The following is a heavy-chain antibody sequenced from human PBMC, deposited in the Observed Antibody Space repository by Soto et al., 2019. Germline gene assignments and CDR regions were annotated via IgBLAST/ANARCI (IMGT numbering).Heavy chain of an antibody. D-gene: IGHD6-13*01. Sequence: SQTLSLTCAISGDSVSGNSGAWNWIRQSPSRGLEWLGRTYYRSKWYNDYAVSVKSRITINPDTSKNQFSLQLNSVTPEDTAVYYCARGWLAAADLDNWGQGTLVTVSS. CDR3: ARGWLAAADLDN. J-gene: IGHJ4*02. V-gene: IGHV6-1*01. CDR2: TYYRSKWYN. CDR1: GDSVSGNSGA.